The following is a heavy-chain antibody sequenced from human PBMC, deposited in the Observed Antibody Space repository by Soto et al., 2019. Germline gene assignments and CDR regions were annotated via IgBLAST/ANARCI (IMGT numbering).Heavy chain of an antibody. CDR1: GYTFSRYG. J-gene: IGHJ4*02. CDR3: ARKEDYGDYVDY. D-gene: IGHD4-17*01. Sequence: QVQLVQSGPEVKKPGASVKVSCKASGYTFSRYGISWVRQAPGQGLEWMGWIRVYNGNTKYAQKVKERLTMTTDTSTSTAYRELRSLRSDDTAVYYCARKEDYGDYVDYWGQGTLVTVSS. V-gene: IGHV1-18*04. CDR2: IRVYNGNT.